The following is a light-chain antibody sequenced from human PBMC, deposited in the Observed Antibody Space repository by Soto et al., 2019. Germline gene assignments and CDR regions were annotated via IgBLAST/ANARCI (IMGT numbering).Light chain of an antibody. CDR1: QGIGST. CDR2: DAS. J-gene: IGKJ1*01. Sequence: IVMTQSPATLSVSPGERATLSCRASQGIGSTLAWYQQKPGQTPRLLIYDASTRATGIPARFSGIGSGTEFTLIISSLQSEDFGVYYCQQYGSSPPWTFGQGTKVEIK. CDR3: QQYGSSPPWT. V-gene: IGKV3-15*01.